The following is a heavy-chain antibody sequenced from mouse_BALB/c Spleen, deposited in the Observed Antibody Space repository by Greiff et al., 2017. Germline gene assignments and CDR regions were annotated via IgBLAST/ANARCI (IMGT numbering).Heavy chain of an antibody. V-gene: IGHV14-3*02. CDR3: ASREVRDWFAY. Sequence: EVHLVESGAELVKPGASVKLSCTASGFNIKDTYMHWVKQRPEQGLEWIGRIDPANGNTKYDPKFQGKATITADTSSNTAYLQLSSLTSEDTAVYYCASREVRDWFAYWGQGTLVTVSA. D-gene: IGHD2-14*01. CDR1: GFNIKDTY. CDR2: IDPANGNT. J-gene: IGHJ3*01.